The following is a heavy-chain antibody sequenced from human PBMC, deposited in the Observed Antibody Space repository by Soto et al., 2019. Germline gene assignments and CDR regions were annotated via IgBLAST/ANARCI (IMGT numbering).Heavy chain of an antibody. D-gene: IGHD6-19*01. Sequence: SVKVSCKASGCTFSSYAISWVRQAPGQGLEWMGGIIPIFGTAYYAQKFQGRVTITADESTSTAYMELSSLRSEDTAVYYCARVLHQWLAPPGIGWFDPWGQGTLVTVSS. CDR2: IIPIFGTA. CDR3: ARVLHQWLAPPGIGWFDP. CDR1: GCTFSSYA. V-gene: IGHV1-69*13. J-gene: IGHJ5*02.